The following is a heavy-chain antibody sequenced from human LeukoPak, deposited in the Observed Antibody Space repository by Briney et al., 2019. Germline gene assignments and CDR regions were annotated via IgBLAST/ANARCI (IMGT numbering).Heavy chain of an antibody. D-gene: IGHD5-18*01. CDR3: ARGGGYSYNNLDY. CDR2: IYDSGST. J-gene: IGHJ4*02. CDR1: GGSISSGNYY. Sequence: SETLSLTCTVSGGSISSGNYYWSWIRQHPGKGLEWIGHIYDSGSTYYNPSLKSRVTISVDTSKNQFSLKLSSVTAADTAVYYCARGGGYSYNNLDYWGQGILVTVSS. V-gene: IGHV4-31*03.